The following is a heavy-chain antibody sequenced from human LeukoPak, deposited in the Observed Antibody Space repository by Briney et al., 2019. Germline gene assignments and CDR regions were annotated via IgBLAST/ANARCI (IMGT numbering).Heavy chain of an antibody. J-gene: IGHJ4*02. CDR2: IYYSGST. V-gene: IGHV4-59*01. CDR1: GGSISSYY. CDR3: ARAYRSGWYPFDY. Sequence: PSETLSLTCTVSGGSISSYYWSWIRQPPGKGLEWIGYIYYSGSTNYNPSLKSRVTISVDTSKNQFSLKLSSVTAADTAVYYFARAYRSGWYPFDYWGQGTLVTVSS. D-gene: IGHD6-19*01.